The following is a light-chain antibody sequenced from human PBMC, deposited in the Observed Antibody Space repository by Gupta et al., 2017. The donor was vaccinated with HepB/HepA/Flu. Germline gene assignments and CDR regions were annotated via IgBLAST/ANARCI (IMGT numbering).Light chain of an antibody. J-gene: IGLJ3*02. V-gene: IGLV1-44*01. CDR3: AAWDDSLNGHWV. CDR1: SSNIGSNT. Sequence: SVLPQPPSASGTPGQRVTISCSGSSSNIGSNTVNWYQQLPGTAPKLLIYSNNQRPSGVPDRVSGSKSGTSTSLAISGLQSEDEADYYCAAWDDSLNGHWVFGGGTKLTVL. CDR2: SNN.